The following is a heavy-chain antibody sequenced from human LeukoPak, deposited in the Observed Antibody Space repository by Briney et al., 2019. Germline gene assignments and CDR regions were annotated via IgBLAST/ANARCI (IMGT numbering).Heavy chain of an antibody. V-gene: IGHV3-7*01. CDR1: GFTFSRHW. CDR3: ARDGGHSTDLDY. D-gene: IGHD2-8*02. CDR2: IKQDGSER. J-gene: IGHJ4*02. Sequence: GGSLRLSCATSGFTFSRHWMTWVRQAPGKGPEWVANIKQDGSERYYVHSVRGRFTISRDNAKNALYLQMNSLRAEDTAVYYCARDGGHSTDLDYWGQGTLVPVSS.